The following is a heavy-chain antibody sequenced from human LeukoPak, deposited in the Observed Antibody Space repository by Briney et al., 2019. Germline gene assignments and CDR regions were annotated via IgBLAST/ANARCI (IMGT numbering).Heavy chain of an antibody. V-gene: IGHV4-38-2*02. D-gene: IGHD3-16*01. Sequence: SETLSLTCTVSGYSISSGYFWGWIRQPPGKGLECIGTIYHSGSTYYNPSLKSRVTISVHTSKNQFSLKLSSVTAADTAVYYCARETSQKGAHYMDVWGKGTTVTISS. CDR3: ARETSQKGAHYMDV. CDR2: IYHSGST. CDR1: GYSISSGYF. J-gene: IGHJ6*03.